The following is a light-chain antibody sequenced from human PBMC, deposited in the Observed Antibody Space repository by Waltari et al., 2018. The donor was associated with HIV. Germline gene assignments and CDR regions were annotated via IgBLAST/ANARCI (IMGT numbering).Light chain of an antibody. CDR3: QQRSSWPPFT. CDR2: DTS. Sequence: IVLTQSPASLSLSPGQKATLSCRASQSLSTSVAWYQQRPGQAPRLLIYDTSNRATGIPARFSGSGSGTDFTLTISGLEPEDFGVYYCQQRSSWPPFTFGQGTKLEIK. J-gene: IGKJ2*01. CDR1: QSLSTS. V-gene: IGKV3-11*01.